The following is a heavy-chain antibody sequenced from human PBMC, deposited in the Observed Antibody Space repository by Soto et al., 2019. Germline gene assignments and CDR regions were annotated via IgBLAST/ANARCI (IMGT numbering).Heavy chain of an antibody. CDR1: GGAFSSYA. D-gene: IGHD2-2*01. Sequence: SVKVSCKASGGAFSSYAISWVRQAPGQGLEWMGGIIPIFGTANYAQKFQGRVTITADESTSTAYMELSSLRSEDTAVYYCARDPYCSSTGCYVLGMGNWYFDLWGRGTLVTVAS. CDR2: IIPIFGTA. CDR3: ARDPYCSSTGCYVLGMGNWYFDL. V-gene: IGHV1-69*13. J-gene: IGHJ2*01.